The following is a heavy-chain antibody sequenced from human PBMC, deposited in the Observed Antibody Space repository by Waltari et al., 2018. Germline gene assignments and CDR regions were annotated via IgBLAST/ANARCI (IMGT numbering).Heavy chain of an antibody. CDR1: GGSISTYS. V-gene: IGHV4-59*01. CDR3: ARGLWFGEGWFDP. Sequence: QVQLLGSGPGLVQPSETLSLTCTVPGGSISTYSWRWLRPPPGQGLEWIGSIYYSGSTNYTPSLKSRVTISVDTSKNQFSLKLSSVTAADTAVYYCARGLWFGEGWFDPWGQGTLVTVSS. D-gene: IGHD3-10*01. J-gene: IGHJ5*02. CDR2: IYYSGST.